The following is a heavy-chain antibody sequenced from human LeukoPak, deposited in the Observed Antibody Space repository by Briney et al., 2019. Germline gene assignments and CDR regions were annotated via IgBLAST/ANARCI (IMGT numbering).Heavy chain of an antibody. Sequence: GGSLRLSCAAASFTFNSYAMGCVRQAPGKVLEWVSSISGSGGTTYYTDSVKGRFTISRDNSKNTLYLQMNSLRAEDTAVYYDAKDPASGESGHHAFEYWGQGTLVTVSS. CDR1: SFTFNSYA. V-gene: IGHV3-23*01. J-gene: IGHJ4*02. CDR2: ISGSGGTT. CDR3: AKDPASGESGHHAFEY. D-gene: IGHD3-3*01.